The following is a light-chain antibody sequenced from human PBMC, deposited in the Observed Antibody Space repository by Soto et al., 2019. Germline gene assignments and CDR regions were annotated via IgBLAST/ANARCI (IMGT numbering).Light chain of an antibody. J-gene: IGKJ5*01. CDR1: QSVSSSY. V-gene: IGKV3D-20*02. CDR3: QQRSDWPPIT. Sequence: EIVLTQSPGTLSLSPGERATLSCRASQSVSSSYLAWYQQKPGQAPRLLIYDASNRATGIPARFSGSGSGTDFTLTISSLEPEDFAVYHRQQRSDWPPITFGQGTRLEIK. CDR2: DAS.